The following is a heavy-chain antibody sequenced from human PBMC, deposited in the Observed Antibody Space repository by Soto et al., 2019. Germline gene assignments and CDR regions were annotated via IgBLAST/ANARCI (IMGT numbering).Heavy chain of an antibody. CDR1: GYTFTSYC. CDR2: ISAYNGNT. D-gene: IGHD6-13*01. CDR3: ARDLSSSWYRNYYYGMDV. Sequence: ASVKVSCKASGYTFTSYCISWVRQAPGQGLEWMGWISAYNGNTNYAQKLQGRVTMTTDTSTSTAYMELRSLRSDDTAVYYCARDLSSSWYRNYYYGMDVWGQGTTVTVSS. J-gene: IGHJ6*02. V-gene: IGHV1-18*04.